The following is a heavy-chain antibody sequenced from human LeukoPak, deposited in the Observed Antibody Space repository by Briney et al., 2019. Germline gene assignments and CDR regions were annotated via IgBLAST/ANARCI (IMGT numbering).Heavy chain of an antibody. CDR1: GFTFSSYA. V-gene: IGHV3-30*04. J-gene: IGHJ4*02. D-gene: IGHD6-13*01. CDR3: ARDLDDVAAAGTVGYYFDY. CDR2: ISYDGSNK. Sequence: PGGSLRLSCAASGFTFSSYAMHWVRQAPGKGLEWVAVISYDGSNKYYADSVEGRFTISRDNSKNTLYLQMNSLRAEDTAVYYCARDLDDVAAAGTVGYYFDYWGQGTLVTVSS.